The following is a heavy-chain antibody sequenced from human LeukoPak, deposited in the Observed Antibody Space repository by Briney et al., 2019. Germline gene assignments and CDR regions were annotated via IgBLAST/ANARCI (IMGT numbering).Heavy chain of an antibody. D-gene: IGHD2-21*02. CDR1: RGSISSCGYS. CDR2: IYHSGST. CDR3: ASGTECGGDCYSL. J-gene: IGHJ4*02. V-gene: IGHV4-30-2*01. Sequence: SQTLSLTCAVSRGSISSCGYSWSWVRQPPGKGLEWIGYIYHSGSTYYNPSLKSRVTISVDRSKNQFSLKLSSVTAADTAVYYCASGTECGGDCYSLWGQGTLVTVSS.